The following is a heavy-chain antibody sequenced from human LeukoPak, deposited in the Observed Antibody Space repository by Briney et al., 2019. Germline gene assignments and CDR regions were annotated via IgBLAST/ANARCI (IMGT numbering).Heavy chain of an antibody. CDR1: GFTFSSYG. CDR2: ISGSGGST. V-gene: IGHV3-23*01. J-gene: IGHJ4*02. Sequence: GGSLRLSCAASGFTFSSYGMIWVRQPPGKGLEWVSAISGSGGSTYYADSVKGRFTISRDNSKNTLYLQMNSLRAEDTAVYYCARGSGDYFDYWGQGTLVTVSS. D-gene: IGHD3-10*01. CDR3: ARGSGDYFDY.